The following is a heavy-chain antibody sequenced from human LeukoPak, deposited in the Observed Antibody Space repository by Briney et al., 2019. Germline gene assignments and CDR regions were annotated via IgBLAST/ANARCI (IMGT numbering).Heavy chain of an antibody. V-gene: IGHV3-48*04. J-gene: IGHJ4*02. D-gene: IGHD5-24*01. CDR2: ISSDGGTR. Sequence: GGSLRLSCAASSAFTFSEYNMNWVRQAPGKGLEWISYISSDGGTRFYAGSVKGRFTTSRDNATNMLYLQMNSLRVEDTAVYYCVRDKDGYNFWGQGTLVTVSS. CDR3: VRDKDGYNF. CDR1: AFTFSEYN.